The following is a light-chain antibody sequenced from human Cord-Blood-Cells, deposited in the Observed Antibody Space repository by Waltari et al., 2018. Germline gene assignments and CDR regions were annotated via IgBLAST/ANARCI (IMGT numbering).Light chain of an antibody. CDR1: SSDVGGYNY. Sequence: QSALTQPASVSGSPGQSITISCTGTSSDVGGYNYVSWYQQHPGKAPKLMIYDVSNRPSRVSNRFSGSKAGNTASLTISGLQAEYEADYYCSSYTSSSTYVFGTGTKVTVL. V-gene: IGLV2-14*01. J-gene: IGLJ1*01. CDR2: DVS. CDR3: SSYTSSSTYV.